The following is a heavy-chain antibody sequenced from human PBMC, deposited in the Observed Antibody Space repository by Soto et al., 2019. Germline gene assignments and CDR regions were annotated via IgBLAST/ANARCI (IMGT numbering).Heavy chain of an antibody. D-gene: IGHD6-13*01. CDR3: ARVWGSSSWSPFDY. J-gene: IGHJ4*02. Sequence: PSETLSLTCTVSGGSVSSGSYYWSWIRQPPGKGLEWIGYIYYSGSTNYNPSLKSRVTISVDTSKNQFSLKLSSVTAADTAVYYCARVWGSSSWSPFDYWGQGTLVTVSS. V-gene: IGHV4-61*01. CDR1: GGSVSSGSYY. CDR2: IYYSGST.